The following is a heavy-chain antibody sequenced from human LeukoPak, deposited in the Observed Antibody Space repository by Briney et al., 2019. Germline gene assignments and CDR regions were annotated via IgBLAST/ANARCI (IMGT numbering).Heavy chain of an antibody. V-gene: IGHV1-69*13. CDR1: EGTFNTHA. CDR2: IIPMSGTP. CDR3: ARAHFSAYNGSE. D-gene: IGHD3-10*01. Sequence: SVKVSCKTSEGTFNTHAITWVRQAPRQGLELLGTIIPMSGTPTYAQKFQGRVTIAADESTSTVYMDLTSLRSEDTAIYYCARAHFSAYNGSEWGQGTLVTVSS. J-gene: IGHJ4*02.